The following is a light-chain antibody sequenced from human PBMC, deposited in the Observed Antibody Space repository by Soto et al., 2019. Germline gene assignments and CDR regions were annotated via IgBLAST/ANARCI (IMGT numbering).Light chain of an antibody. CDR1: SSNIGNNY. V-gene: IGLV1-51*01. CDR2: DNN. CDR3: GTWDSSCSPGPYV. Sequence: QSVLTQPPSVSAAPGQKVTISCSGSSSNIGNNYVSWYQQLPGTAPKLLIYDNNKRPSGIPDRFSGSKSGTSATLGIAGLQTGDEADYYGGTWDSSCSPGPYVSGTGTKVPVL. J-gene: IGLJ1*01.